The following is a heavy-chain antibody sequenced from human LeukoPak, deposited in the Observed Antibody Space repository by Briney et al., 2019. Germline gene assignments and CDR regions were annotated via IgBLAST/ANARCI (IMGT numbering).Heavy chain of an antibody. Sequence: GGSLRLSCAASGFTLSSYAMSWVRQAPGKGREWVSAISGSGGSTYYADSVKGRFTISRDNSKNTLYLQMNSLRAEDTAVYYCAAGTGTRTFDYWGQGTLVTVSS. CDR1: GFTLSSYA. V-gene: IGHV3-23*01. CDR2: ISGSGGST. CDR3: AAGTGTRTFDY. J-gene: IGHJ4*02. D-gene: IGHD1-1*01.